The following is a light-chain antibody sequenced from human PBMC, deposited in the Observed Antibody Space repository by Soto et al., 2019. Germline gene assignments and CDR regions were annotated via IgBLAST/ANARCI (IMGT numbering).Light chain of an antibody. CDR3: SSYTSSSLVV. CDR2: EVS. J-gene: IGLJ1*01. CDR1: SSDVGGYNY. V-gene: IGLV2-14*01. Sequence: QSALTQPASVSGSPGQSITISCTGTSSDVGGYNYVSWYQQHPGKAPKLMIYEVSNRPSGVSNRFPGSKSGNTASLTISGLQAEDEADYYCSSYTSSSLVVFGTGTKVTVL.